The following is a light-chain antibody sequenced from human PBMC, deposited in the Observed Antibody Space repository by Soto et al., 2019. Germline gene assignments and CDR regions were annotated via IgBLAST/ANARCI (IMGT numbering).Light chain of an antibody. J-gene: IGLJ1*01. CDR2: EVS. V-gene: IGLV2-23*02. CDR1: SSDVGSYNL. CDR3: CSYAGSSTFYV. Sequence: QSALTQPASVSGSPLQSITISCTGTSSDVGSYNLVSWYQQHPGKAPKLMIYEVSKRPSGVSNRFSGSKSGNTASLTISGLQAEDEADYYCCSYAGSSTFYVFGTGTKVTVL.